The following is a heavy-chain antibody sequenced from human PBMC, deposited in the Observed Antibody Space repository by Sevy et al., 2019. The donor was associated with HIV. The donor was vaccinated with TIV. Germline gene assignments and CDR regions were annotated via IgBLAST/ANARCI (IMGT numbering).Heavy chain of an antibody. V-gene: IGHV4-34*01. CDR3: ARGTPSTSSRGGYRWFDP. Sequence: SETLSLTCAVYGGSFSGYYWSWIRQPPGKGLEWIGEINHSGSTNYNPSLKSRVTISVDTSKNQFSLKLSSVTAADTAVYYCARGTPSTSSRGGYRWFDPWGQGTLVTVSS. CDR1: GGSFSGYY. J-gene: IGHJ5*02. CDR2: INHSGST. D-gene: IGHD2-2*01.